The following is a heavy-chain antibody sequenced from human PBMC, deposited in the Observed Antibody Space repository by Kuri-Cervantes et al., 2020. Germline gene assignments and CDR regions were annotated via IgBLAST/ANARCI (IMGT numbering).Heavy chain of an antibody. CDR1: GYTFTGYY. D-gene: IGHD6-13*01. V-gene: IGHV1-18*04. CDR2: IGAYNGNT. Sequence: ASVKVSCKASGYTFTGYYMHWVRQAPGQGLEWMGWIGAYNGNTNYAQKLQGRVTMTTDTPTSTAYMELRSLRSDDTAVYYCARHRRERYSSSWYGGDSNWFDPWGQGTLVTVSS. CDR3: ARHRRERYSSSWYGGDSNWFDP. J-gene: IGHJ5*02.